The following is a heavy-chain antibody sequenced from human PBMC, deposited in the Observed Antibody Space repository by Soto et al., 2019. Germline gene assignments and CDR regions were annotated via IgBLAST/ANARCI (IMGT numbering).Heavy chain of an antibody. CDR1: GGSFSDYY. V-gene: IGHV4-34*01. D-gene: IGHD2-15*01. CDR3: AKDRLPRDYYYGMDV. J-gene: IGHJ6*02. Sequence: SETLSLTCAVYGGSFSDYYWNWIRQSPEKGLEWIGGINHSGHTKYNPSLGSRVIMSVDTSKSQFSLKLSSVTAADTAVYYCAKDRLPRDYYYGMDVWGQGTTVTVSS. CDR2: INHSGHT.